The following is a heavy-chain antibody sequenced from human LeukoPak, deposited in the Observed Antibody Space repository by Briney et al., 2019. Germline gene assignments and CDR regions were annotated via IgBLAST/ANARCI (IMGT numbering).Heavy chain of an antibody. J-gene: IGHJ6*02. D-gene: IGHD4-17*01. CDR2: IYHSGST. CDR1: GGSISSYY. CDR3: ARDRGDDYGDHYGSYGMDV. V-gene: IGHV4-38-2*02. Sequence: SETLSLTCTVSGGSISSYYWNWLRQPPGKGLEWIGSIYHSGSTYYNPSLKSRVTISVDTSKNQFSLKLSSVTAADTAVYYCARDRGDDYGDHYGSYGMDVWGQGTTVTVSS.